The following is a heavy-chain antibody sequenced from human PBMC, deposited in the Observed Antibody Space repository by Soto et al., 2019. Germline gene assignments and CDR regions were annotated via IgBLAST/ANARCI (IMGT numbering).Heavy chain of an antibody. J-gene: IGHJ4*02. Sequence: QVQLVQSEAEVKKPGASVKVSCEASGYTFINHGISWVRQAPGQGLEGMGWVSGSNGNTKDEQKFKGRITMTTETSTSTAHMELRNLRSDDTAVYFCARDFYPLAYYFDPWGQGTLVTVSS. CDR2: VSGSNGNT. CDR3: ARDFYPLAYYFDP. CDR1: GYTFINHG. V-gene: IGHV1-18*04.